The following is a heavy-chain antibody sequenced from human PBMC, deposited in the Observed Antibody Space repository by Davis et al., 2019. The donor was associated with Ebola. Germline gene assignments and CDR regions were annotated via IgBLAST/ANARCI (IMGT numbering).Heavy chain of an antibody. J-gene: IGHJ6*04. CDR3: ARDFTVTSFYYYYGMDV. V-gene: IGHV3-30-3*01. CDR2: ISYDGSNK. CDR1: GFTFSSYA. Sequence: GESLKISCAASGFTFSSYAMHWVRQAPGKGLEWVAVISYDGSNKYYADSVKGRFTISRDNSKNTLYLQMNSLRAEDTAVYYCARDFTVTSFYYYYGMDVWGKGTTVTVSS. D-gene: IGHD4-17*01.